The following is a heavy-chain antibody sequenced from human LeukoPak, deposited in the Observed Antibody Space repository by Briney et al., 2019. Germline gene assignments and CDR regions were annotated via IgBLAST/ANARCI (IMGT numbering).Heavy chain of an antibody. V-gene: IGHV3-13*01. CDR2: IGVVGDT. CDR1: GFTFSNYD. CDR3: AREYCSGGNCAGGFYFDL. Sequence: PGGSLRLSCAASGFTFSNYDFHWVRQAAGKGLEWVSAIGVVGDTYYSGPVKGRFTISRESAKNSLYLQMNSLRDGDTAVYYCAREYCSGGNCAGGFYFDLWGRGTPVTVSS. J-gene: IGHJ2*01. D-gene: IGHD2-15*01.